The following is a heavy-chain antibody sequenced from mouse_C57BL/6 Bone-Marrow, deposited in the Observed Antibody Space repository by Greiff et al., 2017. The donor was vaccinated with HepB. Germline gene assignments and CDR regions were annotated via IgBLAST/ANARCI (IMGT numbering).Heavy chain of an antibody. Sequence: EVQRVESVAELVRPGASVKLSCTASGFNIKNTYMHWVKQRPEQGLEWIGRIDPANGNTKYAPKFQGKATITADTSSNTAYLQLSSLTSEDTAIYYCARGEGPYYDYDHYYAMDYWGQGTSVTVSS. CDR1: GFNIKNTY. CDR3: ARGEGPYYDYDHYYAMDY. D-gene: IGHD2-4*01. V-gene: IGHV14-3*01. CDR2: IDPANGNT. J-gene: IGHJ4*01.